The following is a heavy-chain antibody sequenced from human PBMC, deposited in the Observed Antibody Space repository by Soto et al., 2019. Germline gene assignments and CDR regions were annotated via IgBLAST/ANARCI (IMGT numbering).Heavy chain of an antibody. D-gene: IGHD2-15*01. Sequence: ASVKVSCKASGYTFTGYYMHWVRQAPGQGLEWMGWINPNSGGTNYAQKFQGWVTMTRDTSISTAYMELNSLRAEDTAVYYCARVQCTGGSCFSSYYYYYGMDVWGQGTTVTVSS. J-gene: IGHJ6*02. CDR1: GYTFTGYY. CDR2: INPNSGGT. CDR3: ARVQCTGGSCFSSYYYYYGMDV. V-gene: IGHV1-2*04.